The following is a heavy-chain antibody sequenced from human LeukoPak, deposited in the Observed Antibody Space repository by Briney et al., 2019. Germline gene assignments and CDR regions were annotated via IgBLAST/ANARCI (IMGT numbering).Heavy chain of an antibody. CDR3: ARVDRGGYKASDAFDI. J-gene: IGHJ3*02. CDR1: GYTFTSYG. CDR2: LSAYNGNT. V-gene: IGHV1-18*01. D-gene: IGHD5-24*01. Sequence: ASVKVSCKASGYTFTSYGISWVRQAPGQGLEWMGWLSAYNGNTNYAQKLQGRVTMTTDTSTSTAYMELRSLRSDDTAVYYCARVDRGGYKASDAFDIWGQGTMVTVSS.